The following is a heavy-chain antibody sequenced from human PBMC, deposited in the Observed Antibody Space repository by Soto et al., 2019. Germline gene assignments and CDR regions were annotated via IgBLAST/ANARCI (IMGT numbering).Heavy chain of an antibody. CDR2: ISSSRSYI. V-gene: IGHV3-21*01. J-gene: IGHJ4*02. Sequence: GGSLRLSCAASGFTFSSYSMNWVRQAPGKGLEWVSSISSSRSYIYYADSVKGRFTISRDNAKNSLYLQMNSLRAEDTAVYYCARDRRRYYGSGSYFDYWGQGTLVTVSS. CDR3: ARDRRRYYGSGSYFDY. D-gene: IGHD3-10*01. CDR1: GFTFSSYS.